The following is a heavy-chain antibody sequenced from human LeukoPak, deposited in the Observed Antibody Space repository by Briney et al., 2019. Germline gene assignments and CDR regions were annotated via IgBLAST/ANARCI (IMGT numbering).Heavy chain of an antibody. CDR3: ARVSTVTLFNSLDY. Sequence: SETLSLTCTVSGGSISSSSYYWGWIRQPPGKGLEWIGSIYYSGSTYYNPSLKSRVSISVDTSKNQFSLKLSSLTAADTAVYYCARVSTVTLFNSLDYWGQGTLVTVSS. J-gene: IGHJ4*02. D-gene: IGHD4-17*01. CDR2: IYYSGST. V-gene: IGHV4-39*07. CDR1: GGSISSSSYY.